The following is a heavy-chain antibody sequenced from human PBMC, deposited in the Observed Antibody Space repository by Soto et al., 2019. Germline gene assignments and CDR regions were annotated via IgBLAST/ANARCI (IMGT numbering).Heavy chain of an antibody. J-gene: IGHJ4*02. V-gene: IGHV5-51*01. CDR2: IYPGDSDT. CDR3: ARHGYDSSGYSETPNDY. D-gene: IGHD3-22*01. CDR1: GYSFTSYW. Sequence: PXESLKISFKGSGYSFTSYWIGWVGQMPGKGLEWMGIIYPGDSDTRYSPSFQGQVTISADKSISTAYLQWSSLKASDTAMYYCARHGYDSSGYSETPNDYWGQGTLVTVSS.